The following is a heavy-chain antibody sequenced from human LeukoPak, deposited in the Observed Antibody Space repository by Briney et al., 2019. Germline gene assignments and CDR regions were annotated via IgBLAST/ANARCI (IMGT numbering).Heavy chain of an antibody. D-gene: IGHD1-26*01. CDR2: ISSDGSDK. CDR3: AKDKGREGDY. Sequence: GGSLRLSCAASGFPFSNYGMHWVRQAPGKGLEWVAVISSDGSDKYYADPVKGRFTISRDNSKNTLYLQMNSLRAEDTAVYYCAKDKGREGDYWGQGNLVTVSS. V-gene: IGHV3-30*18. CDR1: GFPFSNYG. J-gene: IGHJ4*02.